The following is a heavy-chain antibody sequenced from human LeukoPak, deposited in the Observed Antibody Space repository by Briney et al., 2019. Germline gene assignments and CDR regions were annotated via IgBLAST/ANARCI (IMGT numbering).Heavy chain of an antibody. Sequence: SETLSLTCSVSGGSISTYYWSWIRQPPGKGLDWIGYIYYSGSTSYNPSLKSRVTISIDTSKNQFSLELTSVTAADTAVYYCARHGIVDSSRKYYFDYWGQGTLVTVSS. D-gene: IGHD6-13*01. CDR3: ARHGIVDSSRKYYFDY. CDR2: IYYSGST. CDR1: GGSISTYY. J-gene: IGHJ4*02. V-gene: IGHV4-59*08.